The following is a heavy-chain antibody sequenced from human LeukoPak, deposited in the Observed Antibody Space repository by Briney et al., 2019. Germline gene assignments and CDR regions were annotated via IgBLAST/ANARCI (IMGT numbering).Heavy chain of an antibody. Sequence: GGSLRLSCAASGFRFSSYAMSWVRQAPGKGLEWVSAISGSGVSTYYADSVKGRFTVSRDNSKNTLYLQMSSLRAEDTAVYYCARGGGYSYYYYGMDVWGQGTTVTVSS. CDR3: ARGGGYSYYYYGMDV. CDR2: ISGSGVST. D-gene: IGHD5-18*01. J-gene: IGHJ6*02. V-gene: IGHV3-23*01. CDR1: GFRFSSYA.